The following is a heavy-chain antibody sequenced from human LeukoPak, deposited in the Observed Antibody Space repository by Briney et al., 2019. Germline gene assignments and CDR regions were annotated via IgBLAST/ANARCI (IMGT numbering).Heavy chain of an antibody. CDR2: IYYSGSA. CDR3: ASPLIAVAGSFDY. CDR1: GGSISSSSYY. V-gene: IGHV4-39*01. D-gene: IGHD6-19*01. J-gene: IGHJ4*02. Sequence: SETLSLTRTVSGGSISSSSYYWGWIRQPPGKGLEWIGSIYYSGSAYYNPSLKSRVTISVDTSKNQFSLKLSSVTAADTAVYYCASPLIAVAGSFDYWGQGTLVTVSS.